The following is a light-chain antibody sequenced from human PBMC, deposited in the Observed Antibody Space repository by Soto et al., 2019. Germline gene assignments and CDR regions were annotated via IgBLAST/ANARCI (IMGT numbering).Light chain of an antibody. CDR2: EVT. CDR1: GSDFGTYNF. CDR3: SSYTGDRHFYV. Sequence: QFVLTQPPSASGSPGQSVSISCTGTGSDFGTYNFVSWYQQHPGKAPKLLIYEVTKRPSGVPDRFAGSKSGNTASLTVSGLQAEDEAEYLCSSYTGDRHFYVFGNGTTVTV. V-gene: IGLV2-8*01. J-gene: IGLJ1*01.